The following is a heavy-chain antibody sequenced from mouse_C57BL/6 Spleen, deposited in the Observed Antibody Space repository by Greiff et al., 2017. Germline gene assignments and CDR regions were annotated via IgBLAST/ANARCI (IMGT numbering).Heavy chain of an antibody. J-gene: IGHJ3*01. Sequence: EVQVVESGAELVRPGASVKLSCTASGFNITDYYMHWVKQRPEQGLEWIGRIDPEDGDTKYAPKFQGKATLTADTSSNTAYLQLSSLASEDNAVYYCTTDCSAGFAYWGQGTLVTVSA. V-gene: IGHV14-1*01. CDR2: IDPEDGDT. D-gene: IGHD6-1*01. CDR3: TTDCSAGFAY. CDR1: GFNITDYY.